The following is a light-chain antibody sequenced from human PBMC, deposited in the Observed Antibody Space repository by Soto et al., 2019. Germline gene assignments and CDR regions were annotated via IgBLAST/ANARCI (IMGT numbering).Light chain of an antibody. CDR1: QRVSSNY. CDR3: QHYGHALWA. Sequence: IALTQSPGTLSLSPGERATLSCRASQRVSSNYVAWYQHKPGQAPRLLIHGASIRATGIPDRFSGSGSGTDFTLTISRLEPEDFAVYYCQHYGHALWAFGQGTKVEIK. J-gene: IGKJ1*01. CDR2: GAS. V-gene: IGKV3-20*01.